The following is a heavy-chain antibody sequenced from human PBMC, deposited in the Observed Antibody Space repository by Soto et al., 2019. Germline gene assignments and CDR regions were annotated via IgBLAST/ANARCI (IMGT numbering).Heavy chain of an antibody. Sequence: EVQLVESGGGLVRPGGSLRLSCAASGFTFSSYTMSWVRQAPGKGLEWVSSISSTSTYIVYADSVKGRFTISRDNARNSLYLQVNSLRAEDSAVYYCRREEYVGWGQGTLVTVSS. CDR3: RREEYVG. D-gene: IGHD1-26*01. CDR2: ISSTSTYI. V-gene: IGHV3-21*01. J-gene: IGHJ4*02. CDR1: GFTFSSYT.